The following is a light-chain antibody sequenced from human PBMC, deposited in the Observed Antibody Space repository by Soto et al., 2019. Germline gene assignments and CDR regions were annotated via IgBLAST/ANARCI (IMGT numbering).Light chain of an antibody. V-gene: IGKV2-30*02. J-gene: IGKJ5*01. CDR3: MQGTHWPIT. CDR2: KVS. CDR1: QSLVHSDGIAY. Sequence: DVVMTQSPLSLPVTLGQPASISCRSNQSLVHSDGIAYFSWFQQRRGRSPRRXXYKVSNRDSGVPARFSGIGSGTDFALKISRVEAEDVGVYYCMQGTHWPITFGQGARLEIK.